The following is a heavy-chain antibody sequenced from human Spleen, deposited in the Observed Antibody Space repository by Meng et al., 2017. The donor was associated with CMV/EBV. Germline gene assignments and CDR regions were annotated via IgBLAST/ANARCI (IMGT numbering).Heavy chain of an antibody. CDR3: ARGSWIHLEGLKFDS. CDR1: GGSISSSTYY. J-gene: IGHJ4*02. V-gene: IGHV4-39*07. CDR2: IYYSGST. Sequence: GSLRLSCTVSGGSISSSTYYWSWIRQPPGKGLEWVGSIYYSGSTFYNPSLESRVTISVDTSKNQFSLKLTSVTAADTAIYYCARGSWIHLEGLKFDSCGQGTLVTVSS. D-gene: IGHD5-18*01.